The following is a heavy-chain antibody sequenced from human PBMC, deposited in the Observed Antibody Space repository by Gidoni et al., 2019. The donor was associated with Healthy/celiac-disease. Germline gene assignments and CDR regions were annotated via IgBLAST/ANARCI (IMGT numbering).Heavy chain of an antibody. J-gene: IGHJ6*02. CDR1: GGSISSGGYS. D-gene: IGHD3-10*01. Sequence: QLQLQESGSGLVKPSQTLSLTCAVSGGSISSGGYSRSWIRQPPGKGLEWIGYIYHSGSTYYNPSLKSRVTISVDRSKNQFSLKLSSVTAADTAVYYCARVGMVRGRPPYYYYGMDVWGQGTTVTVSS. CDR3: ARVGMVRGRPPYYYYGMDV. CDR2: IYHSGST. V-gene: IGHV4-30-2*01.